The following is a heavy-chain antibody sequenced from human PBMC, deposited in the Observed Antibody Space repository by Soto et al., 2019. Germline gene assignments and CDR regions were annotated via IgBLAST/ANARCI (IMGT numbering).Heavy chain of an antibody. J-gene: IGHJ5*02. CDR2: IIPIFGTE. V-gene: IGHV1-69*01. Sequence: QVQLVQSGAEVKKPGSSVKVSCKASGGTFSSYAISWVRQAPGQGLEWMGGIIPIFGTENYAQKFQGRVTITADESTSTAYMELSSLRSEDTAVYYCAILTPIPPTPILSNWFDPWGQGTLVTVSS. D-gene: IGHD2-8*01. CDR1: GGTFSSYA. CDR3: AILTPIPPTPILSNWFDP.